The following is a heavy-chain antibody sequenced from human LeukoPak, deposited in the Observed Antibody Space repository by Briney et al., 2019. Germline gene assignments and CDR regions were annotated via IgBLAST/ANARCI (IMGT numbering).Heavy chain of an antibody. D-gene: IGHD3-22*01. CDR1: GGSISSSSYY. CDR3: ARHRMYSYDSSGRGVADAFDI. V-gene: IGHV4-39*01. Sequence: SETLSLTCTVSGGSISSSSYYWGWIRQPPGKGLEWIGSIYYSGSTYYNPSLKSRVTISVDTSKNQFSLKLSSVTAADTAVYYCARHRMYSYDSSGRGVADAFDIWGQGTMVTVSS. J-gene: IGHJ3*02. CDR2: IYYSGST.